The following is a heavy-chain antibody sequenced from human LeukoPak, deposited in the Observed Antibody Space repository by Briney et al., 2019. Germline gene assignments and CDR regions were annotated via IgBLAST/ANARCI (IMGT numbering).Heavy chain of an antibody. V-gene: IGHV3-30*02. Sequence: GGSLRLSCAASGFTFSSYGMHWVRQAPGKGLEWVAFIRYDGSNKYYADSVKGRFAISRNNSKNTLYLQMNSLRAEDTAVYYCAKDGYYGSGSYSIDPWGQGTLVTVSS. J-gene: IGHJ5*02. CDR3: AKDGYYGSGSYSIDP. CDR2: IRYDGSNK. D-gene: IGHD3-10*01. CDR1: GFTFSSYG.